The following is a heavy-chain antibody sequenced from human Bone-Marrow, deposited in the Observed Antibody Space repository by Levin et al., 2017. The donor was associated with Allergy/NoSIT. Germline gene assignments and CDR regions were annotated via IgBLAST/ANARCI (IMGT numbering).Heavy chain of an antibody. CDR1: GFTISNYG. V-gene: IGHV3-33*01. J-gene: IGHJ3*02. D-gene: IGHD1-26*01. Sequence: RAGGSLRLSCAASGFTISNYGMHWVRQAPGKGLEWVAVIWYDGTDKYNADSVKGRFTISRDNSKNTLYLQMNSLRAEDTAVYYCARHRGSNAFDIWGQGTMVTVSS. CDR3: ARHRGSNAFDI. CDR2: IWYDGTDK.